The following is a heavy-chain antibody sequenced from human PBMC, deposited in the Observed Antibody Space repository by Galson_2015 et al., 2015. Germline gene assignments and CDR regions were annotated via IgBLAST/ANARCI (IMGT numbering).Heavy chain of an antibody. V-gene: IGHV3-33*01. CDR1: GFTFSSYG. CDR3: ARDGDDYVWGSYRYMGY. Sequence: SLRLSCAASGFTFSSYGMHWVRQAPGKGLEWVAVIWYDGSNKYYADSVKGRFTISRDNSKNTLYLQMNSLRAEDTAVYYCARDGDDYVWGSYRYMGYWGQGTLVTVSS. CDR2: IWYDGSNK. D-gene: IGHD3-16*02. J-gene: IGHJ4*02.